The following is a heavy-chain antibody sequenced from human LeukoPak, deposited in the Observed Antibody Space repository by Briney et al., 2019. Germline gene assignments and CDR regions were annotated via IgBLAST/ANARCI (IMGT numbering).Heavy chain of an antibody. J-gene: IGHJ4*02. CDR1: GFTFSTYS. CDR2: ISSSSSYI. CDR3: ARSYCSSISCRPHFDY. Sequence: GGSLRLSCAASGFTFSTYSMNWVRQAPGKRLEWVSSISSSSSYIYYAGSVKGRFTISRDNAKDSLYLQMNSLRAEDTAVYYCARSYCSSISCRPHFDYWGQGTLVTVSS. D-gene: IGHD2-2*01. V-gene: IGHV3-21*01.